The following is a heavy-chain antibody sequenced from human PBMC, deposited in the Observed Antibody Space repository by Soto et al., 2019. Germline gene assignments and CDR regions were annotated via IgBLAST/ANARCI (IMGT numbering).Heavy chain of an antibody. CDR3: ARDARLYCSSTSCHDYYYYYGMDV. CDR1: GGSISSGGYY. D-gene: IGHD2-2*01. Sequence: PSETLSLTCTVSGGSISSGGYYWSWIRQHPGKGLEWIGYIYYSGSTYCNPSLKSRVTISVDTSKNQFSLKLSSVTAADTAVYYCARDARLYCSSTSCHDYYYYYGMDVWGQGTTVTVSS. V-gene: IGHV4-31*03. J-gene: IGHJ6*02. CDR2: IYYSGST.